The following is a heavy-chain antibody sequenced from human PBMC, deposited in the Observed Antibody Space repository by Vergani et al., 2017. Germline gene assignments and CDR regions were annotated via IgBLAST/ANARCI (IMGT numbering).Heavy chain of an antibody. CDR3: ARDPIITMVRDSLTPQ. Sequence: EVQLVESGGGLVQPGGSLRLSCAASGFTFSSYEMNWVRQAPGKGLEWVSYISSSGSTIYYADYVKGRFTISRDNAKNSLYMQMNSLRAEDTAVYYCARDPIITMVRDSLTPQWGQGTLVTVSS. D-gene: IGHD3-10*01. V-gene: IGHV3-48*03. CDR2: ISSSGSTI. CDR1: GFTFSSYE. J-gene: IGHJ4*02.